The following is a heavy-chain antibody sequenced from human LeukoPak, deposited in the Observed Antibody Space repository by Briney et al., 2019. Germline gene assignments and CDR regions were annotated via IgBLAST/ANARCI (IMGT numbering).Heavy chain of an antibody. D-gene: IGHD3-22*01. CDR3: ARFYYDSSGYYYVAY. J-gene: IGHJ4*02. CDR2: IYYSGST. V-gene: IGHV4-59*12. CDR1: GGSISSYY. Sequence: SETLSLTCTVSGGSISSYYWSWIRQPPGKGLEWIGYIYYSGSTNYNPSLKSRVTISVDTSKNQFSLKLSSVTAADTAVYYCARFYYDSSGYYYVAYWGQGTLVTVSS.